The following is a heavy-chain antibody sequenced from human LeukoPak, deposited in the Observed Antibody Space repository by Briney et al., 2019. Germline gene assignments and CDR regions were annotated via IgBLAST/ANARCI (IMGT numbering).Heavy chain of an antibody. V-gene: IGHV4-38-2*02. Sequence: SETLSLTCTVSGYSISSGNYWGWIRQSPGKGLEWIGTIYHSGSTYYNPSLKSRVTISVDTSKNQFSLKLSSVTAADTAVYYCARTSFDWLLYRYNWFDPWGQGTLVTISS. CDR1: GYSISSGNY. D-gene: IGHD3-9*01. J-gene: IGHJ5*02. CDR2: IYHSGST. CDR3: ARTSFDWLLYRYNWFDP.